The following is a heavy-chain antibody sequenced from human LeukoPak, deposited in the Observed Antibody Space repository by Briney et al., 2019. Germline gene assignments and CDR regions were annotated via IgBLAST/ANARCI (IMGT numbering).Heavy chain of an antibody. Sequence: PGRSLRLSCAASGFTFSSYAMHWVRQAPGKGLEWVAVIWYDGSNKYYADSVKGRFTISRDNSKNTLYLQMNSLRAEDTAVYYCAKRGSSSLFDYWGQGTLVTVSS. D-gene: IGHD6-6*01. CDR3: AKRGSSSLFDY. CDR1: GFTFSSYA. J-gene: IGHJ4*02. V-gene: IGHV3-33*06. CDR2: IWYDGSNK.